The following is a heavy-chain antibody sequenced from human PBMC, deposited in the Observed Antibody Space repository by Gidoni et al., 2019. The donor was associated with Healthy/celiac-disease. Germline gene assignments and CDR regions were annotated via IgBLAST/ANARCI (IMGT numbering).Heavy chain of an antibody. D-gene: IGHD5-18*01. J-gene: IGHJ4*02. V-gene: IGHV3-49*05. Sequence: EVQLVESGGGLVKPGRSLRLSCTASGFTFGDYAMGWFRQAPGKGLEWVGFIRSKAYGGTTEYAASVKGRFTISRDDSKSIAYLQMNSLKTEDTAVYYCTRIGLDTAMVAFDYWGQGTLVTVSS. CDR1: GFTFGDYA. CDR3: TRIGLDTAMVAFDY. CDR2: IRSKAYGGTT.